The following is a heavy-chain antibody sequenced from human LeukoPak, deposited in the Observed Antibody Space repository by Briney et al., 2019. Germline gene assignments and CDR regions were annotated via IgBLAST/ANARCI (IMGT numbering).Heavy chain of an antibody. CDR2: ISSSSYI. D-gene: IGHD6-13*01. CDR1: GFSFDGYG. Sequence: GGSLRLSCAASGFSFDGYGMHWVRQAPGKGLEWVSSISSSSYIYYADSVKGRFTISRDNAKDSQYLQMNSLRAEDTAVYYCARSSSWYGLWLPTDGDPFDYWGQGTLVTVSS. J-gene: IGHJ4*02. V-gene: IGHV3-69-1*01. CDR3: ARSSSWYGLWLPTDGDPFDY.